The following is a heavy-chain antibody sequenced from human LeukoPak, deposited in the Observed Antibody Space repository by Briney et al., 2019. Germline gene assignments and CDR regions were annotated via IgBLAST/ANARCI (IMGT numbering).Heavy chain of an antibody. CDR1: GASISSASDY. Sequence: SETLSLTCAVSGASISSASDYWGWIRQPPGKGLEWLGSIYYGGSTYDNPSLRSRVTISVDTSKNQFSLKLTSVTAADTAVYYCARIGGGSWWNPGYWFDPWGQGNLVTVSS. CDR2: IYYGGST. J-gene: IGHJ5*02. D-gene: IGHD2-15*01. V-gene: IGHV4-39*01. CDR3: ARIGGGSWWNPGYWFDP.